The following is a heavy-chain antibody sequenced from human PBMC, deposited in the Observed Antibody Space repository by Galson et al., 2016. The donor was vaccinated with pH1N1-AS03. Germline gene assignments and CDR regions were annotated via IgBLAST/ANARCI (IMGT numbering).Heavy chain of an antibody. D-gene: IGHD1-26*01. V-gene: IGHV3-15*01. Sequence: SLRLPCAVSGLIFKNTWMSWVRQAPGMGLEWVGRIQSKFNGGAIDYAAAVTGRFTISRDDSRNTLYLQMNNLKTEDTGLYYCATDSRGGSYYGVSWGHGTLVTVSS. CDR3: ATDSRGGSYYGVS. CDR2: IQSKFNGGAI. CDR1: GLIFKNTW. J-gene: IGHJ5*01.